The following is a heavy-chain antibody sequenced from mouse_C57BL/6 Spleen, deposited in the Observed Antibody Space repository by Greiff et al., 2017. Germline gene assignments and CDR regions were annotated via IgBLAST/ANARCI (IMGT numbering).Heavy chain of an antibody. V-gene: IGHV1-78*01. Sequence: VKLQQSDAELVKPGASVKISCKVSGYTFTDHTIHWMKQRPEKGLEWIGYIYPRDGSTKDNEKLKGKVTVTADKSSSTAYMQINRLTSEHSAVYVGARFGWLPHYAMDYWGQGTSVTVSS. J-gene: IGHJ4*01. CDR2: IYPRDGST. D-gene: IGHD2-3*01. CDR1: GYTFTDHT. CDR3: ARFGWLPHYAMDY.